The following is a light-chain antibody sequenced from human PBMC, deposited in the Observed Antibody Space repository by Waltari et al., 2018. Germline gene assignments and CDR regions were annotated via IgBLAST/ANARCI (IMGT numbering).Light chain of an antibody. V-gene: IGKV1-39*01. Sequence: DIQMTQSPTSLSASVGDRITISCRASQDINNLLAWYQQRPGQTPRLLIYQASRLLNGVPSRFSGGGSGTDFTLTINRLQSEDFATYYCQQCHSAPHNFGLGTKVDI. CDR1: QDINNL. CDR2: QAS. J-gene: IGKJ2*01. CDR3: QQCHSAPHN.